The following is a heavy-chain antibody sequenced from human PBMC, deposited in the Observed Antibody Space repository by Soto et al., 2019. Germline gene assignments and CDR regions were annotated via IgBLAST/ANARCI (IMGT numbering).Heavy chain of an antibody. V-gene: IGHV1-69*01. CDR1: GGTFSSYA. CDR3: ARGDGDYYDSSGYYYGGDAFDI. CDR2: IIPIFGTA. J-gene: IGHJ3*02. Sequence: QVQLVQSGAEVKKPGSSVKVSCKASGGTFSSYAISWVRQAPGQGLEWMGGIIPIFGTANYAQKFQGRVTITADESTSTAYMELSSLRSEDTAVYYGARGDGDYYDSSGYYYGGDAFDIWGQGTMVTVSS. D-gene: IGHD3-22*01.